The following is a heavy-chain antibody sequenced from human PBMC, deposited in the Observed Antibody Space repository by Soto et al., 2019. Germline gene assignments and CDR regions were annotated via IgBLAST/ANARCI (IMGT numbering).Heavy chain of an antibody. CDR1: GFTFSSYA. V-gene: IGHV3-23*01. D-gene: IGHD3-10*01. CDR2: ISDSGDST. J-gene: IGHJ4*02. Sequence: EVQLLESGGGLVQPGGSLRLSCAASGFTFSSYAMNWVRQAPGKGLEWVSTISDSGDSTYYADSVKGRFAISRDNSKNTLYLQMNSLRAEDTAVYYCATLTTIGFGELETFDYWGQGTLVTVSS. CDR3: ATLTTIGFGELETFDY.